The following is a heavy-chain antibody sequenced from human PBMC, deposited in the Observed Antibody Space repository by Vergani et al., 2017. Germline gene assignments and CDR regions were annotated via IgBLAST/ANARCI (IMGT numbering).Heavy chain of an antibody. D-gene: IGHD6-13*01. CDR2: INHSGST. J-gene: IGHJ4*02. Sequence: QVQLQQWGAGLLKPSETLSLTCAVYGGSFSGYYWSWIRQPPGKGLEWIGEINHSGSTNYNPSLKSRVTISVDTSKNQFSLQLSSVTAADTAVYYCARGKPGYSISWYYGFPYWGQGTLVTVSS. V-gene: IGHV4-34*01. CDR3: ARGKPGYSISWYYGFPY. CDR1: GGSFSGYY.